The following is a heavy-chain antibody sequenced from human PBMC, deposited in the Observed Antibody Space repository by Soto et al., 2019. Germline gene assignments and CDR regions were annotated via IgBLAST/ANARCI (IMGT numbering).Heavy chain of an antibody. CDR1: GGSISSGGYY. D-gene: IGHD5-18*01. CDR2: IYYSGST. J-gene: IGHJ6*02. CDR3: ARAVTAMVFYYYGMDV. Sequence: SETLSLTRAVSGGSISSGGYYWSWIRQPPGKGLEWIGYIYYSGSTYYNPSLKSRVTISVDTSKNQFSLKLSSVTAADTAVYYCARAVTAMVFYYYGMDVWGQGTTVTVSS. V-gene: IGHV4-30-4*01.